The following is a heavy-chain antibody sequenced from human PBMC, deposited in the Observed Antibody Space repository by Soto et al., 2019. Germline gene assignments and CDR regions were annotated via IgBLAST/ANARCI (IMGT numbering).Heavy chain of an antibody. Sequence: GGSLRLSCAASGFTFSSYSMNWVRQAPGKGLEWVSSISSSSSYIYYADSVKGRFTISRDNAKNSLYLQMNSLRAEDTAVYYCAREFILRPSPRYSSGHTDYWGQGTLVTVSS. CDR3: AREFILRPSPRYSSGHTDY. CDR1: GFTFSSYS. CDR2: ISSSSSYI. D-gene: IGHD6-19*01. V-gene: IGHV3-21*01. J-gene: IGHJ4*02.